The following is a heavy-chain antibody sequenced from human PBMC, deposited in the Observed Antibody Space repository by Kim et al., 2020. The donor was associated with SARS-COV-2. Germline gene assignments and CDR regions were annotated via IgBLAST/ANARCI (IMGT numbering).Heavy chain of an antibody. CDR1: GFTFSGSA. CDR2: IRNKTNNYAT. CDR3: QIIVAVLGRDY. J-gene: IGHJ4*02. V-gene: IGHV3-73*01. Sequence: GGSLRLSCAASGFTFSGSAMHWVRQASGKGLEWVGRIRNKTNNYATAYAASVKGRFTISRDDSKNTAYLQMNSLKTEDTAVYYCQIIVAVLGRDYWGQGTLVTVSS. D-gene: IGHD3-22*01.